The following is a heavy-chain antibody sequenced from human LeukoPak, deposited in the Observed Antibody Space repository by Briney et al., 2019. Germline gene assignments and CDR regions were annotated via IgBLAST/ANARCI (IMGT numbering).Heavy chain of an antibody. CDR3: AQRFDY. J-gene: IGHJ4*02. CDR1: GFTFKSYE. V-gene: IGHV3-48*03. Sequence: GGSLRLSCAASGFTFKSYEMNWVHQAPGKGLEWVSHISTSGSTIYYADSVKGRFTISRDDAKNSLYLQMNSLRAEDTGVYYCAQRFDYWGQGTLVTVPS. CDR2: ISTSGSTI.